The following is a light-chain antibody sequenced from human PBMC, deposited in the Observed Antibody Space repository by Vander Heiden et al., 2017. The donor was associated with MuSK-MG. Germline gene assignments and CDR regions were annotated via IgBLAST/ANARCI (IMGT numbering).Light chain of an antibody. CDR1: SRDIGASNY. CDR2: DGT. CDR3: CPSADTDLGV. J-gene: IGLJ1*01. Sequence: QSALTQPRSVSGSPGQSVTMSCTGTSRDIGASNYVSWYHHHPGHAPNLMFYDGTKRPAGVPVRFSGSKSGNTASLTISGLQAEEVAEYYRCPSADTDLGVFGAGTKVTVL. V-gene: IGLV2-11*01.